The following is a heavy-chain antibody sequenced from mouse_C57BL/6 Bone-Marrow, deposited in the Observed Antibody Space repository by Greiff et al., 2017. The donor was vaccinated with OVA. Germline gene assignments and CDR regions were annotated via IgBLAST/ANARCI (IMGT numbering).Heavy chain of an antibody. CDR1: GYTFTDYY. CDR3: ARGENYDYDGVAFDY. J-gene: IGHJ2*01. CDR2: INPYNGGT. Sequence: EVQLVESGPVLVKPGASVKMSCKASGYTFTDYYMNWVKQSHGKSLEWIGVINPYNGGTSYNQKFKGKATLTVDKSSSTAYMELNSLTSEDSAVYYCARGENYDYDGVAFDYWGQGTTLTVSS. V-gene: IGHV1-19*01. D-gene: IGHD2-4*01.